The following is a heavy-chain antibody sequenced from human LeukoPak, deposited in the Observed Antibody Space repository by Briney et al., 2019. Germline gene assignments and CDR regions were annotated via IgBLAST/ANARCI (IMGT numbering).Heavy chain of an antibody. CDR1: GYPFTRFA. CDR2: ISTHNGNT. V-gene: IGHV1-18*01. Sequence: ASVKVSCKASGYPFTRFAINWVRQAPGQGLEWMGWISTHNGNTKYAETLQGRLTMTTDTSTNTAYMELRGLRSDDTAVYYCARNLGEEHNLYYGLDVWGQGTTVAVPS. J-gene: IGHJ6*02. D-gene: IGHD3-10*01. CDR3: ARNLGEEHNLYYGLDV.